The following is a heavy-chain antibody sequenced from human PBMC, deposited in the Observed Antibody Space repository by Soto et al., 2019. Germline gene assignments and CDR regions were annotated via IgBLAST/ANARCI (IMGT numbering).Heavy chain of an antibody. D-gene: IGHD1-1*01. CDR1: GYSFTDYY. J-gene: IGHJ4*02. CDR2: INPDTGVT. V-gene: IGHV1-2*02. Sequence: QVQVVQSGAEVKKPGASVKVSCKASGYSFTDYYIHWVRQAPGQGLEWMGWINPDTGVTDHAQSFQDRITMTRDTSLSTTFLELTRLRSDDTAVYYCTRDGNWNEFDYWGQGTLVTVSS. CDR3: TRDGNWNEFDY.